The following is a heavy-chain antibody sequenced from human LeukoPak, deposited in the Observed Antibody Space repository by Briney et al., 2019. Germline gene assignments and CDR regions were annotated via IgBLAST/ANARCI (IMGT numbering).Heavy chain of an antibody. Sequence: ASVKVSCKASGYTFTSYYKHWVRQAPGQGLEWMGIINVSGGSTSYAQKFQGRVTMTRDTSTSTVYMELSSLRSEGTAVYYCAREEVVTPIKGSGAFDYRGQGTLVTVSS. CDR1: GYTFTSYY. J-gene: IGHJ4*02. CDR3: AREEVVTPIKGSGAFDY. D-gene: IGHD2-21*02. CDR2: INVSGGST. V-gene: IGHV1-46*01.